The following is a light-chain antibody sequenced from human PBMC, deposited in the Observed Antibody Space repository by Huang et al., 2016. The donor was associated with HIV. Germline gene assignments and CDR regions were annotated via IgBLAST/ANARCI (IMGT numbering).Light chain of an antibody. J-gene: IGKJ3*01. CDR1: QSVSIY. CDR3: QQRSNWPPFT. V-gene: IGKV3-11*01. CDR2: DAS. Sequence: EIVLTQSPATLSLSPGERATLSCRASQSVSIYLAWYQQKPGQAPRLLIYDASNRATGIPARCSGSGSGTDFTLTISSLEPEDFAVYYCQQRSNWPPFTFGPGTRVDI.